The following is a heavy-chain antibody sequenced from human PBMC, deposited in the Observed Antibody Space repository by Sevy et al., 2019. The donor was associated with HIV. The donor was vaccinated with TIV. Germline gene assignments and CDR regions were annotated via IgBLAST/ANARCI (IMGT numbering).Heavy chain of an antibody. V-gene: IGHV4-59*12. J-gene: IGHJ5*02. Sequence: SETLSLTCTVSGGSISSYYWSWIRQPPGKGLEWIGSVYYTGKTDFNPSLNSRVNISLDTSKNEFSLNLTFVTAADTAVYYCARGDFWSGYSGFLVWFDPWGQGNLVTVSS. CDR3: ARGDFWSGYSGFLVWFDP. CDR1: GGSISSYY. D-gene: IGHD3-3*01. CDR2: VYYTGKT.